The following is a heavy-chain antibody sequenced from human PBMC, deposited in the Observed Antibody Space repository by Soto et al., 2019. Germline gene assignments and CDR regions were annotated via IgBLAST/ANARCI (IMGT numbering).Heavy chain of an antibody. CDR1: GFTFNSYA. V-gene: IGHV3-23*01. J-gene: IGHJ6*02. CDR3: SPMGV. CDR2: ISGNDNST. Sequence: EVQLLESGGGLVQPGGSLRLSCAASGFTFNSYAMSWVRQVPGKGLEWVSAISGNDNSTYYADSAKGRFTISRENSKNTLYLQMSSLRADDTAVYYCSPMGVWGQGTTVTVSS.